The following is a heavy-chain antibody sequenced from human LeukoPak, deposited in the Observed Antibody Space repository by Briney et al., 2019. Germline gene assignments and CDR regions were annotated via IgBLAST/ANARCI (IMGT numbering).Heavy chain of an antibody. D-gene: IGHD3-10*01. Sequence: ASVKVSCKAAGYTFTTYDITWVRQAPGQGLEWMGWINPNSGGTNYAQKFQGRVTMTRDTSISTAYMELSRLRSDDTAVYYCARERMVRGLRNWFDPWGQGTLVTVSS. CDR2: INPNSGGT. CDR1: GYTFTTYD. V-gene: IGHV1-2*02. CDR3: ARERMVRGLRNWFDP. J-gene: IGHJ5*02.